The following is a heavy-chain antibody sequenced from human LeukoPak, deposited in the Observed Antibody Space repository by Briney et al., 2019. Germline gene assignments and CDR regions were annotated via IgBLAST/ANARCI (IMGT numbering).Heavy chain of an antibody. Sequence: SVKVSCKASGGTFSSYAISWVRQAPGRGLEWMGGIIPIFGTANYAQKFQGRVTITADESTSTAYMELSSLRSEDTAVYYCARGDDTRYCSGGSCYRRLDVWGKGTTVTVSS. V-gene: IGHV1-69*01. CDR3: ARGDDTRYCSGGSCYRRLDV. CDR1: GGTFSSYA. J-gene: IGHJ6*04. CDR2: IIPIFGTA. D-gene: IGHD2-15*01.